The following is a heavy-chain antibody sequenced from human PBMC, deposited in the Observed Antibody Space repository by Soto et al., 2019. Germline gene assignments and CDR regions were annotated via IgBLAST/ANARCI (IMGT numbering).Heavy chain of an antibody. D-gene: IGHD3-22*01. V-gene: IGHV1-69*13. J-gene: IGHJ4*02. CDR1: GGSFSSYT. Sequence: SAKVSCKASGGSFSSYTITWVRQAPGQGLEWMGGITPMFGTPNYAQKFRGRVTITADESTSTAYMEMRSLRSEDTAMYFCARDGTLYDSRAYYYLYWGQGTLVTVSS. CDR2: ITPMFGTP. CDR3: ARDGTLYDSRAYYYLY.